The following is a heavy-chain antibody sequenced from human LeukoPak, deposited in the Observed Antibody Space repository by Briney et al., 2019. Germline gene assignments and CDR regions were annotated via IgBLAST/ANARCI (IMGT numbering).Heavy chain of an antibody. V-gene: IGHV1-69*04. CDR2: IIPILGIA. D-gene: IGHD3-22*01. J-gene: IGHJ5*01. CDR1: GGTFSSYA. CDR3: ARDYDSSGYWFDY. Sequence: ASVKVSCKASGGTFSSYAISWLRQAPGQGLEWMGRIIPILGIASYAQKFQGRVTMTRDTSTSTVYMELSSLRSEDTAVYYCARDYDSSGYWFDYWGQGTLVTVSS.